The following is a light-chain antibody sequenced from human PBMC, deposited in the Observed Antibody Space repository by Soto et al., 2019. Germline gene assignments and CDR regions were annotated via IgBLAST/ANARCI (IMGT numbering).Light chain of an antibody. CDR1: QSVSSN. CDR2: GAS. CDR3: QHYNDWPT. J-gene: IGKJ1*01. V-gene: IGKV3-15*01. Sequence: EVVMTQSPATLYMSLGERATLSCRASQSVSSNLAWYQQKPGQAPRLLIYGASTRATGIPARFSGSGSGTEFTLTISSLQSEDFAVYYCQHYNDWPTLGQGTKVDI.